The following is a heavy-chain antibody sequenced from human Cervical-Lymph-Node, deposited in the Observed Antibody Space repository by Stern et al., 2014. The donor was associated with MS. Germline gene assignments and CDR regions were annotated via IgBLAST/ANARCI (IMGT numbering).Heavy chain of an antibody. CDR3: AREWSWFDP. V-gene: IGHV4-61*02. Sequence: QVQLVQSGPGLVKPSQTLSLTCTVSGGSISSGSYYWSWIRQPAGKGLEWIGRIYTSGSTNYNPSLKSRVTISVDTPKNQFSLKLSSVTAADTAVYYCAREWSWFDPWGQGTLVTVSS. D-gene: IGHD3-3*01. J-gene: IGHJ5*02. CDR2: IYTSGST. CDR1: GGSISSGSYY.